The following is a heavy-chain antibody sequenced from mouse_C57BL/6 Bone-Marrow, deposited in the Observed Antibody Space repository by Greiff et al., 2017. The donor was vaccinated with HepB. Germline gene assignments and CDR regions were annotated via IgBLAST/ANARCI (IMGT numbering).Heavy chain of an antibody. CDR2: IDPSDSYT. CDR1: GYTFTSYW. Sequence: QVQLQQPGAELVMPGASVKLSCKASGYTFTSYWMHWVKQRPGQGLEWIGEIDPSDSYTNYNQKFQGKSTLTVDKSSSTAYMQLSSLTSEDSAVYYCALGVWFAYWGQGTLVTVSA. D-gene: IGHD4-1*01. J-gene: IGHJ3*01. V-gene: IGHV1-69*01. CDR3: ALGVWFAY.